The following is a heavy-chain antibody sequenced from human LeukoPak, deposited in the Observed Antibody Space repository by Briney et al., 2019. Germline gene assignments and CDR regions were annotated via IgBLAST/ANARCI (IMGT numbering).Heavy chain of an antibody. Sequence: PGGSLRLSCAASGFTFSSYWMSWVRQAPGKGLEWVANIKQDGSEKYYVDSVKGRFTISRGNSKNTLYLQMNSLRAEDTAVYYCARDVAVRWLVTAGFDYWGQGTLVSVSS. CDR1: GFTFSSYW. J-gene: IGHJ4*02. D-gene: IGHD6-19*01. CDR3: ARDVAVRWLVTAGFDY. CDR2: IKQDGSEK. V-gene: IGHV3-7*01.